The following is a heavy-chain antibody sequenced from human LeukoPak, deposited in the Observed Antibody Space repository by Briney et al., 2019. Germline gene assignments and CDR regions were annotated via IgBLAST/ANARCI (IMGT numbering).Heavy chain of an antibody. CDR2: INPNDGST. J-gene: IGHJ4*02. D-gene: IGHD3-22*01. CDR1: GYTFTAYH. V-gene: IGHV1-46*01. Sequence: ASVKVSCTASGYTFTAYHMHRVRQAPGQGLEWMGIINPNDGSTNYAQRFQGRVTMTRDRSTSTVYMELSSLRSEDTAVYYYARGTQIDSSVYYAGHFDYWGQGTLVTVSS. CDR3: ARGTQIDSSVYYAGHFDY.